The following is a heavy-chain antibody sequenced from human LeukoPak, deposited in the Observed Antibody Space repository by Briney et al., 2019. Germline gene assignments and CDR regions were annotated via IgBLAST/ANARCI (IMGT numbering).Heavy chain of an antibody. V-gene: IGHV3-7*03. D-gene: IGHD2-8*01. Sequence: GGSLRLSCAASGFMFSNYWMNWVRQAPGKGLEWVANIYQDGSKKNYVDSAKGRFTISRDNGKNSLYLQMNSLRAEDTAVYYCACTNTLDVWGKGATVTVSS. CDR2: IYQDGSKK. CDR3: ACTNTLDV. J-gene: IGHJ6*04. CDR1: GFMFSNYW.